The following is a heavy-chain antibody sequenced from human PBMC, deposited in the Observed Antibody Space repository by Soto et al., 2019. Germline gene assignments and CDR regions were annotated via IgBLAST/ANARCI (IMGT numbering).Heavy chain of an antibody. Sequence: HVQLQESGPGLVKPSQTLSLTCTVSGGSLSSVGYYWSWIRQHPGKGLEWIGYIYYSGSTYYNPSLKGRVTILVDTSKNQFSLKLSSVTAADTAVYYCARDALVELRTRLYSDGMDVWGQGTTVPVSS. V-gene: IGHV4-31*03. CDR2: IYYSGST. D-gene: IGHD1-7*01. J-gene: IGHJ6*02. CDR1: GGSLSSVGYY. CDR3: ARDALVELRTRLYSDGMDV.